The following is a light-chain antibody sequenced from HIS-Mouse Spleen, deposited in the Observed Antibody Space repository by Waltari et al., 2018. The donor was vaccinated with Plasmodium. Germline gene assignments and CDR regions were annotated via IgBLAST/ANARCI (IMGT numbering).Light chain of an antibody. CDR1: ALPKKY. J-gene: IGLJ3*02. CDR3: YSTDSSGNHRV. V-gene: IGLV3-10*01. Sequence: SYELTQPPSVSVSPGQTARITCSGDALPKKYAYWYQQKSGQSPVLVIYEDSKRPSGIPEGFAGWSEGKIATYTNSAAQGEDEADYYCYSTDSSGNHRVFGGGTKLTVL. CDR2: EDS.